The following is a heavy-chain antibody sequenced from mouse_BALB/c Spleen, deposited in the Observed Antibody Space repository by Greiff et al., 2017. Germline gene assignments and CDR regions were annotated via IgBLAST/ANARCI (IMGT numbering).Heavy chain of an antibody. V-gene: IGHV5-17*02. CDR3: ARSWGNYFDY. CDR2: ISSGSSTI. J-gene: IGHJ2*01. Sequence: DVKLVESGGGLVQPGGSRKLSCAASGFTFSSFGMHWVRQAPEKGLEWVAYISSGSSTIYYADTVKGRFTISRDNPKNTLFLQMTSLRSEDTAMYYCARSWGNYFDYWGQGTTLTVSS. D-gene: IGHD4-1*01. CDR1: GFTFSSFG.